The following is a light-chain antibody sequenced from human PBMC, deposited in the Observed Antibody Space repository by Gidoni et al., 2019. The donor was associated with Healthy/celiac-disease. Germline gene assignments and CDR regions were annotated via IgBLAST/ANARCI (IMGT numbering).Light chain of an antibody. CDR3: QQYDSLPLT. CDR1: QDISNY. Sequence: DIQMTQSPSSLSASVGDRVTITCQASQDISNYLNWYRQKPGKAPKLLIYDASSLETGVPSRFSGSGSRTDFSFTISSLQPEDIATYYCQQYDSLPLTFGGGTKVEIE. J-gene: IGKJ4*01. CDR2: DAS. V-gene: IGKV1-33*01.